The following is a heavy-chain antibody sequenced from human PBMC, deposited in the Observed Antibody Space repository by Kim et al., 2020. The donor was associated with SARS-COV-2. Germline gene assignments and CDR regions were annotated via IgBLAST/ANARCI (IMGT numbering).Heavy chain of an antibody. J-gene: IGHJ6*02. CDR1: GDSVSSNSAT. V-gene: IGHV6-1*01. CDR3: ASREATGALDV. Sequence: SQTLSLTCAISGDSVSSNSATWHWIRQPPSRGLEWLGRTYYRSKWSNDYAVSVKSRITINPDTSKNQFSLQLNSVTPDDTAVYYCASREATGALDVWGQGTTVTVSS. D-gene: IGHD1-1*01. CDR2: TYYRSKWSN.